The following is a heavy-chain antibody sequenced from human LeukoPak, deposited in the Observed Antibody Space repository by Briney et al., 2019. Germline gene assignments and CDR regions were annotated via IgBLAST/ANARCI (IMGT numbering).Heavy chain of an antibody. D-gene: IGHD2-2*01. CDR2: IMPMFGTA. CDR1: GGTFSSYD. J-gene: IGHJ4*02. V-gene: IGHV1-69*06. Sequence: ASVKVSCKASGGTFSSYDISWVRQAPGQGLEWMGGIMPMFGTANYAQKFQGRVTITADKSTGTAYMELSSLRSEDTAVYYCASGRTDIVVVPATLRNYYFDYWGQGTLVTVSS. CDR3: ASGRTDIVVVPATLRNYYFDY.